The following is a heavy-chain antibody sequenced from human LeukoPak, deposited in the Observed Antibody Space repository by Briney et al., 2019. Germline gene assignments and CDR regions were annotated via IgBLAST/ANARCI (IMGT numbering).Heavy chain of an antibody. CDR2: ISSSSSTI. CDR3: AREPYNWNYVAFDI. J-gene: IGHJ3*02. D-gene: IGHD1-7*01. V-gene: IGHV3-48*01. Sequence: GGSLRLSCAASGFTFSSYSMNWVRQAPGKGLEWVSYISSSSSTIYYADSVKGRFTISRDNAKNSLYLQMNSLRAEDTAVYYCAREPYNWNYVAFDIWGQGTMVTASS. CDR1: GFTFSSYS.